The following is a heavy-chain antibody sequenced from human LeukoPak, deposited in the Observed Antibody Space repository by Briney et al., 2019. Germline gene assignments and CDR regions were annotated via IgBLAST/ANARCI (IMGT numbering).Heavy chain of an antibody. D-gene: IGHD1-26*01. CDR2: MYYSGST. CDR1: GGSISSDF. J-gene: IGHJ4*02. CDR3: AGTMESGSFSIFDK. Sequence: PSETLSLTCTVSGGSISSDFWSWIRQPPGKGLEWIGSMYYSGSTYYNSSLKSRVTISGDTSKNQFSLNLSSVTAADTAVYYCAGTMESGSFSIFDKWGQGTLVTVSS. V-gene: IGHV4-59*12.